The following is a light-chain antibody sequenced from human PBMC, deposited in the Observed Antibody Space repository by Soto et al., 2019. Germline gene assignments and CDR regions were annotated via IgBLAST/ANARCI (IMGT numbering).Light chain of an antibody. CDR1: QSISSW. Sequence: DIQMTQSPSTLSASVGDRVTITCRASQSISSWLAWYQQKPGKAPKLLIYKASSLESGVPSRFSGSGSGTEFTLTISSLQPDDFAPYYFQQYNSYWTFGQGTKVEIK. CDR2: KAS. J-gene: IGKJ1*01. CDR3: QQYNSYWT. V-gene: IGKV1-5*03.